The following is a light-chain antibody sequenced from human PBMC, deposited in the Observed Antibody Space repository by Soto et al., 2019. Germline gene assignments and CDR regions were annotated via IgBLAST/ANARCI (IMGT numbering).Light chain of an antibody. CDR3: QQSGSSPWT. J-gene: IGKJ1*01. V-gene: IGKV3-20*01. CDR1: QSVSSSY. Sequence: EIVLTQSPGTLSLSPGERATLSCRASQSVSSSYLAWYQQKPGQAPRLLLYGASSRATGIPDRFSGSRSGPDFTLTISRLETEEFAVYYCQQSGSSPWTFGQGTNVEIK. CDR2: GAS.